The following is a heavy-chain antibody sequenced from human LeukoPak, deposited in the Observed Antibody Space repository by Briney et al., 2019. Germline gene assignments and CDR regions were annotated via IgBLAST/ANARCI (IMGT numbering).Heavy chain of an antibody. J-gene: IGHJ4*02. Sequence: KPSETLSLTCTVSGGSISSGDYYWSWIRQPPGKGLEWIGCIYYSGSTYYNPSLKSRVTMSVDTSKNQFSLKLSSVTAADTAVYYCARVYGDGLVDYWGPGTLVTVSS. CDR3: ARVYGDGLVDY. CDR1: GGSISSGDYY. CDR2: IYYSGST. D-gene: IGHD4-17*01. V-gene: IGHV4-30-4*01.